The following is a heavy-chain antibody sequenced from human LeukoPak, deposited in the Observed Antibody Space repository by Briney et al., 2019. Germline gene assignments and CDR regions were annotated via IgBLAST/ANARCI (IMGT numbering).Heavy chain of an antibody. J-gene: IGHJ4*02. CDR1: GGTFSSYA. V-gene: IGHV1-69*13. D-gene: IGHD3-22*01. CDR2: IIPIFGTA. CDR3: ARTPTTIAFARFDY. Sequence: SVKVSCKASGGTFSSYAISWVRQAPGQGLEWMGGIIPIFGTANYAQKFQGRVTITADESMSTAYMELSRLRSEDTAVYYCARTPTTIAFARFDYWGQGTLVTVSS.